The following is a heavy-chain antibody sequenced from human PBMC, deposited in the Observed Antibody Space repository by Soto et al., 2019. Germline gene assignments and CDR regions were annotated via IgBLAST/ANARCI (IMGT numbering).Heavy chain of an antibody. CDR1: GGSISSSYW. Sequence: QVQLQESGPGLVKPSGTLSLTCAVSGGSISSSYWWCWVRQPPGKGLDWIGEIYHSGSTNYNPSLKRRVTLSVDKSQNQFSLKLSSVTAADTAVYYCARVQSASYYYYGMDVWGQGTTVTVSS. V-gene: IGHV4-4*02. J-gene: IGHJ6*02. CDR2: IYHSGST. CDR3: ARVQSASYYYYGMDV. D-gene: IGHD3-9*01.